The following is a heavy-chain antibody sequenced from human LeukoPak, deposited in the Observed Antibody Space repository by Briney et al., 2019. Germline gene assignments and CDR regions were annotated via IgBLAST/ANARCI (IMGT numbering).Heavy chain of an antibody. CDR3: ARFEQQLGLDY. V-gene: IGHV3-30-3*01. CDR1: GFTFSSYA. CDR2: ISYDGSNK. Sequence: PGGSLRLSCAASGFTFSSYAMHWVRQAPGKGLEWVAVISYDGSNKYYADSVKGRFTISRDNSKNTLYLQMNSLRAEDTAVYYCARFEQQLGLDYWGQGTLVTVSS. J-gene: IGHJ4*02. D-gene: IGHD6-13*01.